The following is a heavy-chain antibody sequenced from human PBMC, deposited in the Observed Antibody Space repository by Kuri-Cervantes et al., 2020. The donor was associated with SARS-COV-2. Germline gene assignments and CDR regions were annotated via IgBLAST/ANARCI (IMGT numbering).Heavy chain of an antibody. CDR3: ARDRRVCSGGSCYYYYYGMDV. D-gene: IGHD2-15*01. Sequence: ASVKVSCKASGYTFTGYYMHWVRQAPGQGLEWMGWISPNSGGTNYAQKFQGWVTMTRDTSISTAYMELSRLRPDDTAVYYCARDRRVCSGGSCYYYYYGMDVWGQGTTVTVSS. CDR2: ISPNSGGT. V-gene: IGHV1-2*04. CDR1: GYTFTGYY. J-gene: IGHJ6*02.